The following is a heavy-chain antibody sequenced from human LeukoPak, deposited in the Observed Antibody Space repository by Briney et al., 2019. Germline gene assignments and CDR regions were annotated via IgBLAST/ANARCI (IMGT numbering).Heavy chain of an antibody. D-gene: IGHD3-3*01. CDR2: INPNSGGT. CDR1: GYTFTVYY. Sequence: ASVKVSCKASGYTFTVYYMHWVPQAPGQGLEWMGRINPNSGGTNYAQKFQGRVTMTRDTSISTAYMELSRLRSDDTAVYYCARAQTGETYDFWSGYPIYYYMDVWGKGTTVTVSS. J-gene: IGHJ6*03. CDR3: ARAQTGETYDFWSGYPIYYYMDV. V-gene: IGHV1-2*06.